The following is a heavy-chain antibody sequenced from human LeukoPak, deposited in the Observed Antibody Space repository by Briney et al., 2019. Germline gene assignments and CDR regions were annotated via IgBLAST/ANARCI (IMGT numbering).Heavy chain of an antibody. CDR3: AKVVIGSGYYFGWFDP. D-gene: IGHD3-22*01. Sequence: SETLSLTCTDSGGSISSSSYYWGWIRQSPGKGLEWIVSIYYSGSTYYNPSLKSRVTISVDTSKNQVSLTLRSVTAADTAFYYCAKVVIGSGYYFGWFDPWGQGTLVTVSS. CDR1: GGSISSSSYY. J-gene: IGHJ5*02. V-gene: IGHV4-39*07. CDR2: IYYSGST.